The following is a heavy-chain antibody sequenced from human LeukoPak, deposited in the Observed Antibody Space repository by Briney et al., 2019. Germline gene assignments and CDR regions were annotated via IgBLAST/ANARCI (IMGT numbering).Heavy chain of an antibody. CDR1: GLTISNSW. J-gene: IGHJ4*02. Sequence: GGSLRLSCAASGLTISNSWMSWVRQAPGKGLERVSVIYSGGSTNYADSVKGRFTISRDNSKNTLYLQMNSLRAEDTAVYYCAREKRNDYGDYKYYFDYWGQGTLVTVSS. CDR2: IYSGGST. D-gene: IGHD4-17*01. V-gene: IGHV3-53*01. CDR3: AREKRNDYGDYKYYFDY.